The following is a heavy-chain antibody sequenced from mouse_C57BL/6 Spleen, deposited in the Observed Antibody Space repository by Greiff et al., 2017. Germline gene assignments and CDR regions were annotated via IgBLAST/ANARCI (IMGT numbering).Heavy chain of an antibody. CDR2: SRNKANDYTT. CDR1: GFTFSDFY. J-gene: IGHJ4*01. V-gene: IGHV7-1*01. Sequence: EVKLMESGGGLVQSGCSLRLSCATSGFTFSDFYMEWVRQAPGKGLEWIAASRNKANDYTTEYSASVKGRFIVSRDTSQSILYLQMNALRAEDTAIYYCARDAGGYYGSMDYWGQGTSVTVSS. CDR3: ARDAGGYYGSMDY. D-gene: IGHD1-1*01.